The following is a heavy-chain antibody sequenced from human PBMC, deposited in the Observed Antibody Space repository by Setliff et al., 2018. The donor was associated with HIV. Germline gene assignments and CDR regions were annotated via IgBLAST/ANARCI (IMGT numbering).Heavy chain of an antibody. J-gene: IGHJ5*02. CDR3: ASRVYYYDSNNFLREEGFDP. CDR2: IHYNEKT. Sequence: SETLSLTCTVSGGSISSSNYYWAWIRQPPGKGLEYIGSIHYNEKTYYNPSLKSRVTISIDTSKNQFSLNLTSVTAADTAVYYCASRVYYYDSNNFLREEGFDPWGQGTPVTVSS. CDR1: GGSISSSNYY. V-gene: IGHV4-39*01. D-gene: IGHD3-22*01.